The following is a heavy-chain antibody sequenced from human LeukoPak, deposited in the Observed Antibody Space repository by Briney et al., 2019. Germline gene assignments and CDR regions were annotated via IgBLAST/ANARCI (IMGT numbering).Heavy chain of an antibody. CDR1: GYTFTSYY. J-gene: IGHJ5*02. CDR2: INPSGGST. V-gene: IGHV1-46*01. CDR3: AREYDFWSGYYRGGFDP. D-gene: IGHD3-3*01. Sequence: AASVKVSCKASGYTFTSYYMHWVRQAPGQGLEWMGIINPSGGSTSYAQKFQGRVTMTRDTSTSTVYMELSSLRSEDTAVYYCAREYDFWSGYYRGGFDPWGQGTLATVSS.